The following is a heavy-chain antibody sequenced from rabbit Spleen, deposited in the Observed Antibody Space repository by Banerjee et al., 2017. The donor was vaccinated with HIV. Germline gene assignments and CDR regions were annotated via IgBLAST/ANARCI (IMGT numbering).Heavy chain of an antibody. CDR1: GFDFSHYG. V-gene: IGHV1S47*01. CDR2: IDPIFSTT. Sequence: QEQLVESGGGLVKPEGSLTLTCKASGFDFSHYGVSWVRQAPGKGLEWIGYIDPIFSTTHYASWVNGRFTISRDIDQNTLYLQLNSLTVADTATYFCVRGSATMTMVITGYYLYLWGQGTLVTVS. D-gene: IGHD2-1*01. J-gene: IGHJ4*01. CDR3: VRGSATMTMVITGYYLYL.